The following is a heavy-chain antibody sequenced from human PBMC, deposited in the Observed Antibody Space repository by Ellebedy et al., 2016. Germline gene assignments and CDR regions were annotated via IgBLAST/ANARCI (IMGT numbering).Heavy chain of an antibody. CDR2: IYWNDVK. CDR3: AQRVGIGRSSYPSRSPNSDNWFDP. D-gene: IGHD1-26*01. J-gene: IGHJ5*02. CDR1: GFSLSTDGVG. Sequence: SGPTLVXPTQTLTLTCTFSGFSLSTDGVGVAWIRQPPGKALEWLALIYWNDVKRYSPSLRSRLTITKDTSKNQVVLGMTNMDPVDTATYYCAQRVGIGRSSYPSRSPNSDNWFDPWGQGTLVTISS. V-gene: IGHV2-5*01.